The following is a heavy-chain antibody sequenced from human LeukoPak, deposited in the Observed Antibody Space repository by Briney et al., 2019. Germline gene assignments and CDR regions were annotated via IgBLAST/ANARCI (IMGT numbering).Heavy chain of an antibody. CDR2: IYYSGST. V-gene: IGHV4-34*01. CDR1: GGSFSGYY. CDR3: ARVVWQLDSGDDFDY. D-gene: IGHD6-6*01. J-gene: IGHJ4*02. Sequence: SETLSLTCAVYGGSFSGYYWSWIRQPPGKGLEWIGSIYYSGSTYYNPSLKSRVTISVDTSKNQFSLKLSSVTAADTAVYYCARVVWQLDSGDDFDYWGQGTLVTVSS.